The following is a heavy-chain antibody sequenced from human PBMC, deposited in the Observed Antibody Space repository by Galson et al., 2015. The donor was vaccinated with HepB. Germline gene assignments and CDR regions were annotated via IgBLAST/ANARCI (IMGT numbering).Heavy chain of an antibody. CDR2: IYYNGTT. CDR1: GGSISSPDYH. V-gene: IGHV4-31*03. D-gene: IGHD1-26*01. J-gene: IGHJ5*02. Sequence: TLSLTCTVSGGSISSPDYHWSWIRQHPGKGLEYIGYIYYNGTTYYNPSLKSRVTISVDTSKNQFSLKLSSVTAADTAVYYCARWGGGPTRWFDPWGQGTLVTVSS. CDR3: ARWGGGPTRWFDP.